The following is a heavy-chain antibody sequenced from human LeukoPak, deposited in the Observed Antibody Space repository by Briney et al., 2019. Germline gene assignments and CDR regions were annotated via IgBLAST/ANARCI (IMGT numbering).Heavy chain of an antibody. D-gene: IGHD1-26*01. CDR1: GGSISGSSYY. Sequence: SETLSLTCSVSGGSISGSSYYWGWIRQPPGKGLEWIGNIYYRGSTYYNPSLKSRVTISVDTSKNQFSLKLRSVTAADTAVYYCASGGSYYDYWGQGTLVTVSS. CDR3: ASGGSYYDY. CDR2: IYYRGST. J-gene: IGHJ4*02. V-gene: IGHV4-39*07.